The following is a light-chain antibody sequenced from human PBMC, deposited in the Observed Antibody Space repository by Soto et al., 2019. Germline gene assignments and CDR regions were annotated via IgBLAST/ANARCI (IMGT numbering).Light chain of an antibody. V-gene: IGKV1D-8*01. CDR3: QQYYSFPRT. Sequence: VIWMTQSPSLLAASTGDRVNITCRVSQGISSDLAWYQQKPGKAPELLIYGASTLHSGVPSKFSGTGSGTDFTLTISCLQSEDFATYFCQQYYSFPRTFGGGTKVEIK. CDR1: QGISSD. CDR2: GAS. J-gene: IGKJ4*01.